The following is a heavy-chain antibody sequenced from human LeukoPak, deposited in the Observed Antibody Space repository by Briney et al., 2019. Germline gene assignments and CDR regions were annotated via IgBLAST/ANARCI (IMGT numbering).Heavy chain of an antibody. V-gene: IGHV4-59*01. Sequence: PSETLSLTCTVPGGSISSYYWSWIRQPPGKGLEWNGYIYYSGSTNYNASLTNRATISVDTSKNQFSLKLSSVTAADTAVYYCAREVGYCSGGSCYSYFDYWGQGTLVTVSS. D-gene: IGHD2-15*01. J-gene: IGHJ4*02. CDR3: AREVGYCSGGSCYSYFDY. CDR2: IYYSGST. CDR1: GGSISSYY.